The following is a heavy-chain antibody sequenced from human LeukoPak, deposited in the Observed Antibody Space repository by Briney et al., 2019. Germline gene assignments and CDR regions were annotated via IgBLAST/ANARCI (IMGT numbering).Heavy chain of an antibody. J-gene: IGHJ2*01. CDR2: IFYSGTT. Sequence: SETLSLTCTVSGDSISTFYWSWLRQPPGKGVEWLGYIFYSGTTNYNPSLKSRVTISVDTSKSQFSLKLTSVTAADTAVYYCARDRGWGGSYSGNWFFDLWGRGTLVTVPS. V-gene: IGHV4-59*01. CDR3: ARDRGWGGSYSGNWFFDL. D-gene: IGHD1-26*01. CDR1: GDSISTFY.